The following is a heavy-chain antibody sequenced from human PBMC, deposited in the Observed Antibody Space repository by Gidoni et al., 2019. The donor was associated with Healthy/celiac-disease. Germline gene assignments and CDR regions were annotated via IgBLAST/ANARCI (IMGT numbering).Heavy chain of an antibody. V-gene: IGHV4-59*01. CDR3: ARGYSSSWYSGWFDP. Sequence: QVQLQETGPGLVKPSETRSRTCTVSGRSISSYYWSWIRQPPGKGLEWIGYIYYSGSTNYNPSLKSRVSISVDTSKNQFSLKLSSVTAADTAVYYCARGYSSSWYSGWFDPWGQGTLVTVSS. J-gene: IGHJ5*02. CDR1: GRSISSYY. D-gene: IGHD6-13*01. CDR2: IYYSGST.